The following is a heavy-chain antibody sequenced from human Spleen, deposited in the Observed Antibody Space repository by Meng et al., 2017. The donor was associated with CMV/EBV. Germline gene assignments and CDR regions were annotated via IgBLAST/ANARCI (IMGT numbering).Heavy chain of an antibody. J-gene: IGHJ5*02. Sequence: ASVKVSCKASGYTFTGYYMHWVRQTPGQGLEWMGWISTKNDNTRYAEKVQGRVTMTTDTSTATAYMELRSLRPDDSAGYYCARDREFQFGWFDPWGQGTLVTVSS. CDR2: ISTKNDNT. CDR1: GYTFTGYY. V-gene: IGHV1-18*04. CDR3: ARDREFQFGWFDP. D-gene: IGHD3-16*01.